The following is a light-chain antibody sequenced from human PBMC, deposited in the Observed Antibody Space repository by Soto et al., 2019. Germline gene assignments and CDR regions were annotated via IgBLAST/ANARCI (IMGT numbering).Light chain of an antibody. CDR2: GAS. CDR3: QQYNNWPPMYT. V-gene: IGKV3-15*01. Sequence: EIVMTQSPATLSVSPGGRATLSCRASQSVSSKLAWYQQKPGQAPRLLIYGASTRATGIPARFSGSGSGTEFTLTISSLQSEDFAVYYCQQYNNWPPMYTFGQGTKLEIK. J-gene: IGKJ2*01. CDR1: QSVSSK.